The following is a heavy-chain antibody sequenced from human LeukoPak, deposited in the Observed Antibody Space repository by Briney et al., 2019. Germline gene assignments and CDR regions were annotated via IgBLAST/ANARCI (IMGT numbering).Heavy chain of an antibody. V-gene: IGHV4-39*07. CDR3: ARDRLEWLLYESKVTDY. CDR1: GGSISSSSYY. CDR2: IYYSGST. Sequence: SETLSLTCTVSGGSISSSSYYWGWIRQPPGKGLEWIGSIYYSGSTYYNPSLKSRVTISVDTSKNQFSLKLSSVTAADTAVYYCARDRLEWLLYESKVTDYWGQGTLVTVSS. D-gene: IGHD3-3*01. J-gene: IGHJ4*02.